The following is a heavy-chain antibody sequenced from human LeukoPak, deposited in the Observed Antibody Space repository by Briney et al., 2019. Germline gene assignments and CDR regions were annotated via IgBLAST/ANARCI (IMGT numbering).Heavy chain of an antibody. Sequence: SETLSLTCPVYVGSFSGYYWSWIRQPPGKGLEWIGEINHSGSTNYNPSLKSRVTISVDTSKNQSSLKLSSVTAADTAVYYCARHLAAVAGSIDYWGQGTLVTVSS. V-gene: IGHV4-34*01. CDR3: ARHLAAVAGSIDY. CDR1: VGSFSGYY. J-gene: IGHJ4*02. D-gene: IGHD6-19*01. CDR2: INHSGST.